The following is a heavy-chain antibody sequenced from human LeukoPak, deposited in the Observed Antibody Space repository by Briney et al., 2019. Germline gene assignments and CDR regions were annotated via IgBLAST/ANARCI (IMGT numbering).Heavy chain of an antibody. Sequence: GGSLRLSCAASGFTFSRYAMHWVRQAPGKGLEGVAVISYDGSNKYYADSVKGRFTISRDNSKNTLYLQMNSLRAEDTAVYYCARDGYCSSTSCYFYYWGQGTLVTVSS. V-gene: IGHV3-30-3*01. CDR2: ISYDGSNK. CDR1: GFTFSRYA. D-gene: IGHD2-2*03. CDR3: ARDGYCSSTSCYFYY. J-gene: IGHJ4*02.